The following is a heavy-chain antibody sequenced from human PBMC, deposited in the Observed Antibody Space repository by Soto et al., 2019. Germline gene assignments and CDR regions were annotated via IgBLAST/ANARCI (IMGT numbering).Heavy chain of an antibody. CDR2: FYYSENT. D-gene: IGHD2-2*01. V-gene: IGHV4-39*01. CDR1: GGSITSRSHS. J-gene: IGHJ6*02. CDR3: TKLAGYCFRNSCHGHYAIDV. Sequence: ASETLSLSCTVSGGSITSRSHSWGWIRQPPGKGLEWIGTFYYSENTSNNPSLKSRVTISVDTSKNQFSLKLTSVTAADTAVYYCTKLAGYCFRNSCHGHYAIDVWGQGSTVT.